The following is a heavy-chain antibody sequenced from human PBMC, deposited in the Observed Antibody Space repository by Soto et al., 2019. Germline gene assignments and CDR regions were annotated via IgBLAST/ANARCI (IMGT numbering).Heavy chain of an antibody. CDR3: ARAGYCGPGCYYYFDY. V-gene: IGHV3-7*01. D-gene: IGHD2-21*02. CDR1: GFTFGSYW. CDR2: IKPDGSAT. J-gene: IGHJ4*02. Sequence: TGGSLRLSCAVSGFTFGSYWMNWVRLIPGKGLEWVAYIKPDGSATYYVDSVKGRVTISRDKAKNSLYLQMNSLRVEDTSVYYCARAGYCGPGCYYYFDYWGQGTLVTVSS.